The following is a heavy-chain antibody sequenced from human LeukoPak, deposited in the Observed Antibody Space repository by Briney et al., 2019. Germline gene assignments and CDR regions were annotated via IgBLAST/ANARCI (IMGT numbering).Heavy chain of an antibody. D-gene: IGHD5-18*01. CDR2: IYHSGST. J-gene: IGHJ3*02. V-gene: IGHV4-38-2*02. CDR3: AKSNGYGLIDI. Sequence: SETLSLTCTVSGYSISSGYYWGWIRQPPGKGLEWIGSIYHSGSTYYNPSLKSRVTISLDTSRNQFSLKLNSVTAADTAVYYCAKSNGYGLIDIWGQGTMVTVSS. CDR1: GYSISSGYY.